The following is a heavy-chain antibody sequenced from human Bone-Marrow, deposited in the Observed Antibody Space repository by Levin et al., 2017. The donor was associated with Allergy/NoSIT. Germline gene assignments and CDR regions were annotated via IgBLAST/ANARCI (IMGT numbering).Heavy chain of an antibody. D-gene: IGHD6-13*01. CDR1: GVSISSKNFY. J-gene: IGHJ4*02. CDR3: VGDGGSSSWSYY. CDR2: IYYSGST. Sequence: SETLSLTCTVSGVSISSKNFYWGWIRHPPGEGLEWLGSIYYSGSTYYNPSLKSRLTISADTSKDQLSLELRSVTAADTAVYYCVGDGGSSSWSYYWGQGTLVTVSS. V-gene: IGHV4-39*02.